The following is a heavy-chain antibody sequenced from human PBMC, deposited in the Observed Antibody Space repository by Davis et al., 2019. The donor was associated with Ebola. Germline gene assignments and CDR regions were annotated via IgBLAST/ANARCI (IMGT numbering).Heavy chain of an antibody. CDR3: AGDSSGWYYFDY. CDR2: MNPNSGNT. Sequence: ASVKVSCKASGYTFTSYDINWVRQATGQGLEWMGWMNPNSGNTGYAQKFQGRVTITRDTSASTAYMELSSLRSEDTAVYYCAGDSSGWYYFDYWGQGTLVTVSS. V-gene: IGHV1-8*01. J-gene: IGHJ4*02. CDR1: GYTFTSYD. D-gene: IGHD6-19*01.